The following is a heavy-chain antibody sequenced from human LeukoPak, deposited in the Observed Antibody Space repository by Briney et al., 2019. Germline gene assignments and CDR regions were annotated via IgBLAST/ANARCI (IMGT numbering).Heavy chain of an antibody. CDR1: GGSNSSYY. V-gene: IGHV4-59*01. CDR3: ARLSSSGWSVDY. CDR2: ISYSGTN. D-gene: IGHD6-19*01. Sequence: TSETLTLTCTDSGGSNSSYYWSWIRQPPGKGLEWIGYISYSGTNNYNPSLKSRVTISVDTSKNQFSLKLSSVTAADTAVYYCARLSSSGWSVDYWGQGTLVTVSS. J-gene: IGHJ4*02.